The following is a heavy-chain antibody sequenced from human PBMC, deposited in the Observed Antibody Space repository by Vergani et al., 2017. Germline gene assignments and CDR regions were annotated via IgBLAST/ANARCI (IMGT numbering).Heavy chain of an antibody. D-gene: IGHD3-10*01. Sequence: QAQLVESGGGVVQPGGSLRLSCVGSGFNFSNYGMHWVRQAPGKGLEWVAFIRYDGGNKYFADSVEGRFTISRDNSKNTLYLQMNSLRAEDTAVYYCTKDKSDRRFFIWFGGFDPWGQGTLVTVSS. CDR3: TKDKSDRRFFIWFGGFDP. CDR1: GFNFSNYG. CDR2: IRYDGGNK. J-gene: IGHJ5*02. V-gene: IGHV3-30*02.